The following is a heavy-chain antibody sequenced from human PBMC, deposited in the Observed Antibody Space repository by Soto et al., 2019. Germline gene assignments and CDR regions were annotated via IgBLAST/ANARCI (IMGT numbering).Heavy chain of an antibody. CDR1: GGSFSRYA. J-gene: IGHJ6*02. Sequence: QVQLVQSGAEVKKPGSSVKVSCKASGGSFSRYAINWVRQAPGQGLEWMGRIIPILGKANYAQEFQGRVTITADKSTGTAYMELSSLRSEDTAVYYCARGSENGMDGWGQGTTVTVSS. V-gene: IGHV1-69*04. CDR2: IIPILGKA. CDR3: ARGSENGMDG.